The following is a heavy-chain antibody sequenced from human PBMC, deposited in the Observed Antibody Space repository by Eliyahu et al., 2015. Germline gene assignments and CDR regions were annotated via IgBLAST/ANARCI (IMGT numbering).Heavy chain of an antibody. CDR2: IYYXGST. D-gene: IGHD3-10*01. J-gene: IGHJ5*02. Sequence: QVQLQESGPGLVKPSQXLSLTCTXXXXSIXSGXXXWSWIRQHPGKGLEWIGYIYYXGSTYYNPSLKSLVTISVDTSKNQFSLKLSSVTAADTAVYYCARVGITMVQGDTSGWFDPWGQGTLVTVSS. CDR1: XXSIXSGXXX. V-gene: IGHV4-31*01. CDR3: ARVGITMVQGDTSGWFDP.